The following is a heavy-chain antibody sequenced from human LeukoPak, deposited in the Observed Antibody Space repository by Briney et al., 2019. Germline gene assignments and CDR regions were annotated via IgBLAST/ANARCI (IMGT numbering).Heavy chain of an antibody. CDR1: GYSISSGYY. CDR3: ARLGCYGSGSYFYHYYYYYMDV. Sequence: NPSETLSLTCTVSGYSISSGYYWGWIRQPPGKGLEWIGSIYHSGSTYYNPSLKSRVTISVDTSKNRFSLKLSSVTAADTAVYYCARLGCYGSGSYFYHYYYYYMDVWGKGTTVTVSS. V-gene: IGHV4-38-2*02. D-gene: IGHD3-10*01. J-gene: IGHJ6*03. CDR2: IYHSGST.